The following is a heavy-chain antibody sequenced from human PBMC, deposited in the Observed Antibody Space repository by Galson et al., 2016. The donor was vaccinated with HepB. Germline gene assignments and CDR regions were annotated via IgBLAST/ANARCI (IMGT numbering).Heavy chain of an antibody. CDR3: AKGDLLSFYGLDV. CDR1: GFAFDDSI. D-gene: IGHD3-10*01. CDR2: ISWDAFHI. Sequence: SLRLSCAASGFAFDDSIMHWVRQAPGKGLEWVSLISWDAFHIHYADSVKGRFTFTRDKSKNSLYLQMNSLTTEDSALYYCAKGDLLSFYGLDVWGQGTAVTVSS. V-gene: IGHV3-43*01. J-gene: IGHJ6*02.